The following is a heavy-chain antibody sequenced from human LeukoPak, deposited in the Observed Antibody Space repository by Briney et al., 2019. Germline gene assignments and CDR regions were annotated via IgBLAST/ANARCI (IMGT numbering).Heavy chain of an antibody. D-gene: IGHD1-26*01. Sequence: GRSLRLSCAASGFTFDDYAMHWVRQAPGKGLEWASGISWNSGSIGYADSVKGRFTISRDNAKNSLYLQMNSLRAEDIALYYCAKEGGRYYMDVWGKGTTVTVSS. CDR1: GFTFDDYA. CDR3: AKEGGRYYMDV. CDR2: ISWNSGSI. V-gene: IGHV3-9*03. J-gene: IGHJ6*03.